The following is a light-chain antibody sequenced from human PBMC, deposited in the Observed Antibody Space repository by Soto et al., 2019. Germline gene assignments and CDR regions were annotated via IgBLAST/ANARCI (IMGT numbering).Light chain of an antibody. CDR2: AAS. CDR1: QPIDTS. J-gene: IGKJ3*01. CDR3: QQSYSSPFT. Sequence: DIQMTQAPSSPSASVGDRVTITCRASQPIDTSLNWYQQKSGNAPRLLIYAASSLQSGVPLRFSGSGSGTDFTLTISSLQPEDFATYYCQQSYSSPFTFGPGTKVDIK. V-gene: IGKV1-39*01.